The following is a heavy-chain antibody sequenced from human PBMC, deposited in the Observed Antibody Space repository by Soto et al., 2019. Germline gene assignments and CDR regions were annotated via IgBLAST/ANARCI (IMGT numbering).Heavy chain of an antibody. CDR2: IYPGDSDT. J-gene: IGHJ6*02. CDR1: GYSFTSYW. CDR3: ARSSYGNYYYYGMDV. Sequence: GESLKISCKGSGYSFTSYWIGWVRQMPGKGLEWMGIIYPGDSDTRYSPSFQGQVTISADKSISTAYLQWSSLKASDTVMYYCARSSYGNYYYYGMDVWGQGTTVTVSS. D-gene: IGHD5-18*01. V-gene: IGHV5-51*01.